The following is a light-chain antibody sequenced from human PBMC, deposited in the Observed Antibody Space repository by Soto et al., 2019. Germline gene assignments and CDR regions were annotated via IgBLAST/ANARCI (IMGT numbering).Light chain of an antibody. J-gene: IGKJ1*01. CDR1: QVIGND. Sequence: IQVTQAPSSLSGSVGDRVTISCRASQVIGNDLAWYQQKPGKAPRLLIFAASNLQSGVPSRFSGSGSGTDFTLTISRLQTEDFATYYCLQFYNFSWTFGQGTRWIS. CDR2: AAS. CDR3: LQFYNFSWT. V-gene: IGKV1-6*01.